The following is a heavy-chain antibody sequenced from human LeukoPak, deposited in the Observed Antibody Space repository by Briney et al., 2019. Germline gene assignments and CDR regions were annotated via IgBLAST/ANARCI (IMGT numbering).Heavy chain of an antibody. J-gene: IGHJ4*02. D-gene: IGHD2-15*01. CDR3: ARASCSGGACYRFDS. CDR2: IYPNSGGT. Sequence: ASVKVSCKASGYTFTGYYIHWVRQAPGQGLDWMGWIYPNSGGTSYTQKFQGRVTLTRDTSINTAYMELSRLRSDDTAVYYCARASCSGGACYRFDSWGQGTLVTVSS. V-gene: IGHV1-2*02. CDR1: GYTFTGYY.